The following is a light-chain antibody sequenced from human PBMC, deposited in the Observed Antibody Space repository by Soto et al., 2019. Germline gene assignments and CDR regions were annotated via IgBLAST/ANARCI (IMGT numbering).Light chain of an antibody. Sequence: QSVLTQPPSVSGAPGQRVTISCTGNSSNIGAGFDVHWYQQLPGTAPKLLIYDNSNRPSVVPDRFSGSKSGTSASLAITGLQAEDGTDYYCQSYDSRLSAVVFGGGTKLTVL. J-gene: IGLJ2*01. CDR1: SSNIGAGFD. V-gene: IGLV1-40*01. CDR2: DNS. CDR3: QSYDSRLSAVV.